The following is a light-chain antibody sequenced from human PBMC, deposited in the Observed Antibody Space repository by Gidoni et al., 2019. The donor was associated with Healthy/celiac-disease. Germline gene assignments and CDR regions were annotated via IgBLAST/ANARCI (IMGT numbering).Light chain of an antibody. CDR2: AAS. J-gene: IGKJ4*01. CDR3: QQYDNIPFT. V-gene: IGKV1-33*01. CDR1: QDISNY. Sequence: DIQMTQYPSSLSASVGDRVTITCQASQDISNYLNWYQQKPGKAPKLLIYAASNLERGVPSRFSGSGSGTDFTFTISSLQPEDIATYYCQQYDNIPFTFGGGTKVEIK.